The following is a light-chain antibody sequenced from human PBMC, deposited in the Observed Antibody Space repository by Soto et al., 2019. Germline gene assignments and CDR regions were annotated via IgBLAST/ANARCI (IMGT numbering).Light chain of an antibody. CDR3: QQTYITPPWT. CDR2: AAS. J-gene: IGKJ1*01. V-gene: IGKV1-39*01. CDR1: QSISRF. Sequence: DIQMTQSPSSLSASVGDRVTITCRASQSISRFLNWYQQKSGKPPQLLIYAASSLQSGVPSRFSGSGSGTDFTLTISSLQPEDFATYDCQQTYITPPWTFGQGSKVEIK.